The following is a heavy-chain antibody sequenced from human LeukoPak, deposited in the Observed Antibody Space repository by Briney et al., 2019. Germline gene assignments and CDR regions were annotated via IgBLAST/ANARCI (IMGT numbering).Heavy chain of an antibody. Sequence: ASVTVSYEASGYTFTVYYMHWVRRAPGQGLEWMGWMNPNCGNTGCAQKFQGRVTITRNTSISTAYMELSSLRSEDTAVYYCAREIRPAYCSSTSCSSYYYYYMDGWGKGTTVTVSS. CDR3: AREIRPAYCSSTSCSSYYYYYMDG. CDR2: MNPNCGNT. V-gene: IGHV1-8*03. CDR1: GYTFTVYY. D-gene: IGHD2-2*01. J-gene: IGHJ6*03.